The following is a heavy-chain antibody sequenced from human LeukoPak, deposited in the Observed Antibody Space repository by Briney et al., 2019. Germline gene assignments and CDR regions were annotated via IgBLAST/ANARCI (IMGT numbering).Heavy chain of an antibody. CDR2: IIPMFDTA. CDR1: GGTFRSYA. V-gene: IGHV1-69*13. CDR3: AKREGYCSSTSCYVAFDY. Sequence: EASVKVSCKASGGTFRSYAISWVRQAPGQGLEWMGGIIPMFDTANYAQKFQGRVTITADESTSTAYMELSSLRSEDTAVYYCAKREGYCSSTSCYVAFDYWGQGTLVTVSS. J-gene: IGHJ4*02. D-gene: IGHD2-2*01.